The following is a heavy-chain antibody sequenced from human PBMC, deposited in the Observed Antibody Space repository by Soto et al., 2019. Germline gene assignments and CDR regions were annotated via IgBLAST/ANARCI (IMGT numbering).Heavy chain of an antibody. CDR2: ISGSGRST. Sequence: PGGSLRLSCAASGFSFTTYAIHWVRQAPGKGLEWVSAISGSGRSTYYADSVKGRFTISRDNSKNALYLQMNTLRSEDTAVYYCARRTPPDYYYGMDVWGQGTTVTVSS. CDR3: ARRTPPDYYYGMDV. CDR1: GFSFTTYA. V-gene: IGHV3-23*01. J-gene: IGHJ6*02.